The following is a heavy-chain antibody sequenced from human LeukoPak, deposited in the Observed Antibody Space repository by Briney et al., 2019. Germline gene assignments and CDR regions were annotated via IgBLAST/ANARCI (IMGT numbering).Heavy chain of an antibody. CDR3: ARGEVALNWFDP. D-gene: IGHD2-15*01. V-gene: IGHV4-59*01. J-gene: IGHJ5*02. CDR2: IYYSGST. CDR1: GGSISSYY. Sequence: SETLSLTCTVSGGSISSYYWTWIRQPPGKGLEWIAYIYYSGSTNYNPSLKSRGTISVAKSKTQLSLKLRSVTAAEPAVYSCARGEVALNWFDPWGQGTLVTVSS.